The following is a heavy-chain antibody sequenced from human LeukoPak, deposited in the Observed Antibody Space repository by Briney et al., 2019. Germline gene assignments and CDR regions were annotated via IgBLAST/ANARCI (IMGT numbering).Heavy chain of an antibody. Sequence: GGSLRLSCAASGFTVSSNYMSWVRQAPGKGLEWVSVIYSGGSTYYADSVKGRFAISRDNSKNTLYLQMNSLRAEDTAVYYCAREQGDGHFDYWGQGTLVTVSS. V-gene: IGHV3-53*01. D-gene: IGHD3-16*01. CDR2: IYSGGST. CDR1: GFTVSSNY. CDR3: AREQGDGHFDY. J-gene: IGHJ4*02.